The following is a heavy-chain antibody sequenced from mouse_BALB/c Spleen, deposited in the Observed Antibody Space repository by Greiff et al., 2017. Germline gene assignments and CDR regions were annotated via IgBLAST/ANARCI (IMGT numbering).Heavy chain of an antibody. CDR1: GYSITSDYA. CDR3: AGRYYYAMDY. J-gene: IGHJ4*01. CDR2: ISYSGST. Sequence: EVQLVESGPGLVKPSQSLSLTCTVTGYSITSDYAWNWIRQFPGNKLEWMGYISYSGSTSYNPSLKSRISITRDTSKNQFFLQLNSVTTEDTATYYCAGRYYYAMDYWGQGTSVTVSS. V-gene: IGHV3-2*02.